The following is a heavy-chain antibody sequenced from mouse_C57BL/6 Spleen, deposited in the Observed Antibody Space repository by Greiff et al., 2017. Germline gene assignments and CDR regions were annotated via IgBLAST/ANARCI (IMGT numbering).Heavy chain of an antibody. CDR2: IDPSDSYT. D-gene: IGHD1-1*01. V-gene: IGHV1-59*01. J-gene: IGHJ4*01. CDR3: TRFITTVVADYAMDD. CDR1: GYTFTSYW. Sequence: QVQLQQPGAELVRPGTSVKLSCKASGYTFTSYWMHWVKQRPGQGLEWIGVIDPSDSYTNYNHKFKGKATLTVDTSSSTAYMQLSSLTSEDSAVYYGTRFITTVVADYAMDDWGQGTSVTVAS.